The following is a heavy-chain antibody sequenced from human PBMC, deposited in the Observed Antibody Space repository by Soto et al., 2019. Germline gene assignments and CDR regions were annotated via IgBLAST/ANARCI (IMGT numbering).Heavy chain of an antibody. CDR1: GYSFTSYW. J-gene: IGHJ3*02. D-gene: IGHD3-9*01. Sequence: GESLKISCKGSGYSFTSYWIGWVRQMPGKGLEWVGIIYPGDSDTRYSASFQGQVTISADNSISPAYLQWSSLKASDPAMYYCATLSLVNRKPYAFDIWGQGTMVTLS. CDR2: IYPGDSDT. CDR3: ATLSLVNRKPYAFDI. V-gene: IGHV5-51*01.